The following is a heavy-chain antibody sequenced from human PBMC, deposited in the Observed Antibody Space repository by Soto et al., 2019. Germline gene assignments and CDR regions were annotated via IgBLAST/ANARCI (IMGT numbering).Heavy chain of an antibody. CDR3: AKEHGYCSSTTCYKGFDY. CDR1: GFTFSSYA. V-gene: IGHV3-23*01. D-gene: IGHD2-2*02. CDR2: IRNSGATT. Sequence: PGGSLRLSCAASGFTFSSYAMSWVRRAPGKGLEWVSSIRNSGATTYYADSVKGRFTLSRDNSNNTLYLRMDSLRAEDTAVYYCAKEHGYCSSTTCYKGFDYWGQGILLTVSS. J-gene: IGHJ4*02.